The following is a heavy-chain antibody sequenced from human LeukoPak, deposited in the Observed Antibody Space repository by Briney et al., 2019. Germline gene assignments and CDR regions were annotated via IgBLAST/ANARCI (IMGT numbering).Heavy chain of an antibody. CDR3: ARISRRDGYNSRVAWFDP. CDR2: IYYSGST. J-gene: IGHJ5*02. CDR1: GGSISSGGYY. D-gene: IGHD5-24*01. Sequence: SETLSLTCTVSGGSISSGGYYWSWIRQHPGKGLEWIGYIYYSGSTYYNPSLKSRVTISVDTSKNQSSLKLSSVTAADTAVYYCARISRRDGYNSRVAWFDPWGQGTLVTVSS. V-gene: IGHV4-31*03.